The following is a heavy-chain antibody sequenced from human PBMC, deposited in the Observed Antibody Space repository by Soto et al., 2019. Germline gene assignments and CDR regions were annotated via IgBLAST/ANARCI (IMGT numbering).Heavy chain of an antibody. D-gene: IGHD3-3*01. Sequence: QVQLVQSGAEVKKPGSSVKVSCKASGGTFSSYAISWVRQAPGQGLEWMGGIIPIFGTANYAQKFQGRVTITADESTSTAYMELRSLRSEDTAVYYCARGRYDVWSGYYILAEHYFDYWGQGTLVTVAS. CDR1: GGTFSSYA. J-gene: IGHJ4*02. CDR3: ARGRYDVWSGYYILAEHYFDY. CDR2: IIPIFGTA. V-gene: IGHV1-69*01.